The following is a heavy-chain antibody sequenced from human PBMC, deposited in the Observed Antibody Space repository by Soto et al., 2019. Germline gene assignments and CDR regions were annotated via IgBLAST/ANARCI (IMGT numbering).Heavy chain of an antibody. D-gene: IGHD1-20*01. Sequence: QVQLQQWGAGLLKPSETLSLTCAVYGGSFSGYYWSWIRQPPGKGLEWIGEINHSGSTNYNPSLKSRVTISVDTSKNQFSLKLSSVTAADTAVYYCARAYNWIHFDYWGQGTLVTVSS. J-gene: IGHJ4*02. CDR3: ARAYNWIHFDY. V-gene: IGHV4-34*01. CDR1: GGSFSGYY. CDR2: INHSGST.